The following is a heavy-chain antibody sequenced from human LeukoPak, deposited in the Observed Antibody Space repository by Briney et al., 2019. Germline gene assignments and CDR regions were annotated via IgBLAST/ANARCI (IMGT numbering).Heavy chain of an antibody. V-gene: IGHV3-7*01. CDR1: GFTFSSYW. CDR3: ARRFGGYDNYYYYYGMDV. Sequence: PGGSLRLSCAASGFTFSSYWMSWVRQAPGKGLEWVANIKQDGSEKYYVDSVKGRFTISRDNAKNSLYLQMNSLRAEDTAVYYCARRFGGYDNYYYYYGMDVWGQGTTVTVSS. D-gene: IGHD5-12*01. J-gene: IGHJ6*02. CDR2: IKQDGSEK.